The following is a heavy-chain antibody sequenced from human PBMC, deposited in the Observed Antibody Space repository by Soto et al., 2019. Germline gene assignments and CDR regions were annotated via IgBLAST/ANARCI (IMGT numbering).Heavy chain of an antibody. Sequence: XSVKVSCKASVYTFTDYYIHWVRQAPGQGLEWMGWISPRTGSANFAQRFQGRVSMTRDTSITTAYMELRRLKSDDTAVYYCARGHYYGPAYGMDVWGQGTTVTVSS. D-gene: IGHD3-10*01. CDR2: ISPRTGSA. V-gene: IGHV1-2*02. CDR1: VYTFTDYY. CDR3: ARGHYYGPAYGMDV. J-gene: IGHJ6*02.